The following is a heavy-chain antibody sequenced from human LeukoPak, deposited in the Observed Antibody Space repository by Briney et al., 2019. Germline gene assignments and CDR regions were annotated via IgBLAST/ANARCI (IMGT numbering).Heavy chain of an antibody. Sequence: PGGSLRLSCVGSGFIFSRYWMHWVRQAPGKGLVWVSRINSDGSATEYADSVKGRFTISRDNAKNTLYLQMNSLRAEDTAVYYCAKGAAAAGERLYYYYGMDVWGKGTTVTVSS. CDR1: GFIFSRYW. V-gene: IGHV3-74*01. CDR3: AKGAAAAGERLYYYYGMDV. CDR2: INSDGSAT. J-gene: IGHJ6*04. D-gene: IGHD6-13*01.